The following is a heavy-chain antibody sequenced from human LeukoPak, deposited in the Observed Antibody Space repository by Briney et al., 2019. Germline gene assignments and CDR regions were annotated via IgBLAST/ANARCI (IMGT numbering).Heavy chain of an antibody. V-gene: IGHV1-2*02. CDR3: ARGGEVAYSRNWYDLNWFDP. J-gene: IGHJ5*02. Sequence: ASVKVSCKASGYTFTGHYLHWVRQAPGQGLEWMGWISPHSGATMFAQKFQGRVTMTRDTSVSTAYMELRRLRSDDTAMYFCARGGEVAYSRNWYDLNWFDPWGQGTLVTVSS. CDR2: ISPHSGAT. CDR1: GYTFTGHY. D-gene: IGHD6-13*01.